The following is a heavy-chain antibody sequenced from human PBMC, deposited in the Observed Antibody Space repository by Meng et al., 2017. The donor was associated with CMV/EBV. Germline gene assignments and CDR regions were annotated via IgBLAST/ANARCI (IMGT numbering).Heavy chain of an antibody. J-gene: IGHJ5*02. Sequence: GESLKISCAASGFTFSSYSMNWDRQAPGTALEWVSYLSSSSSTIYYADSVKGRFTSSRDNAKNSLYLQMNSLRAEDTAVYYCARGSHYYGSGSYYNPSVDNWFDPWGQGTLVTVSS. V-gene: IGHV3-48*04. CDR2: LSSSSSTI. D-gene: IGHD3-10*01. CDR1: GFTFSSYS. CDR3: ARGSHYYGSGSYYNPSVDNWFDP.